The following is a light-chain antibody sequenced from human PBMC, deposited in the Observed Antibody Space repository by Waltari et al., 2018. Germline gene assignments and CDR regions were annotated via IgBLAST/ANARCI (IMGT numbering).Light chain of an antibody. CDR3: QTGGHGTWV. Sequence: QLVLTQSPSASASLGASVKLTCTLSSGHSNNVIAWLQQQPEKGPRYLMKVNSDGSHNKGDEIPDRFSGSSSGAGRYLTISSLQSEDEADYYCQTGGHGTWVFGGGTKLTVL. V-gene: IGLV4-69*01. CDR2: VNSDGSH. J-gene: IGLJ3*02. CDR1: SGHSNNV.